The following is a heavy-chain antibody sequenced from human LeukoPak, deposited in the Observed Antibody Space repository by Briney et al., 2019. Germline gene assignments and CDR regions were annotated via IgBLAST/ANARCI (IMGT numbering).Heavy chain of an antibody. CDR2: ISAYNGNT. J-gene: IGHJ4*02. CDR1: GYTFTSYG. Sequence: ASVKVSCKASGYTFTSYGISWVRQAPGQGLEWMGWISAYNGNTNYAQKLQGRVTMTTDTSTSTAYMELRSLRSDDTAVYYCARDVTPVGYYGSGSYMSDYWGQGTLVTVSS. V-gene: IGHV1-18*01. CDR3: ARDVTPVGYYGSGSYMSDY. D-gene: IGHD3-10*01.